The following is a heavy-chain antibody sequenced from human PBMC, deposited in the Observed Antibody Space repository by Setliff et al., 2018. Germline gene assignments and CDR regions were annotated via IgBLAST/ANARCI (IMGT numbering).Heavy chain of an antibody. V-gene: IGHV3-66*01. Sequence: GESLKISCAAPGFTVSTSYMSWVRQAPGKGLEWVSTIYSGGSIFYADSVRGRFTISREPSKDTLSLQMDSLRVEHTAVYYCARDPPNVGYVTGRGYFYFGMAVWGHGNTVTVSS. CDR3: ARDPPNVGYVTGRGYFYFGMAV. D-gene: IGHD3-10*01. J-gene: IGHJ6*02. CDR2: IYSGGSI. CDR1: GFTVSTSY.